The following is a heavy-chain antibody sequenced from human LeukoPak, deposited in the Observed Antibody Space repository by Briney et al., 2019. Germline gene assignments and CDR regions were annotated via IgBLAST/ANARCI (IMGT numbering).Heavy chain of an antibody. D-gene: IGHD3-22*01. CDR3: ARGDYYDSSGPTLDY. CDR2: IYYSGST. Sequence: SQTLSLTCTVSGGSISSGDYYWSWIRQPPGKGLGWIGYIYYSGSTYYNPSLKSRVTISVDTSKNQFSLKLSSVTAADTAVYYCARGDYYDSSGPTLDYWGQGTLVTVSS. J-gene: IGHJ4*02. CDR1: GGSISSGDYY. V-gene: IGHV4-30-4*01.